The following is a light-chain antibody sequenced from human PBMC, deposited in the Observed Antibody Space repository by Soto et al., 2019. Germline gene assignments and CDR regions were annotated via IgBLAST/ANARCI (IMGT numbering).Light chain of an antibody. V-gene: IGLV2-14*01. J-gene: IGLJ1*01. CDR3: CSYTRSGTLI. CDR2: DVS. Sequence: QSVLTQPASLSVSPGQSITISCVGTSGDIGDYNYVSWYQQHPGKVPKVIIYDVSNRPSGVSYRFSGTKSGNTASLTVSGLQAEDEADYYCCSYTRSGTLIFGTGTKVTV. CDR1: SGDIGDYNY.